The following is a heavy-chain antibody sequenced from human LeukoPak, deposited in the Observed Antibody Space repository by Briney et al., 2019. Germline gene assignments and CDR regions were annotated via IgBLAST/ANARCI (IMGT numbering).Heavy chain of an antibody. D-gene: IGHD3/OR15-3a*01. J-gene: IGHJ4*02. CDR3: AKNVGGLLINQTHLLDS. CDR2: LSGSGSYR. Sequence: GGSLRLSCAASGFTFTSYGMTWVRQAPGKGLEWVSSLSGSGSYRYYTDSVKGRFTISRDNSRNTVYLQMNSLRAEDTALYYCAKNVGGLLINQTHLLDSWGQGTLVTVSS. CDR1: GFTFTSYG. V-gene: IGHV3-23*01.